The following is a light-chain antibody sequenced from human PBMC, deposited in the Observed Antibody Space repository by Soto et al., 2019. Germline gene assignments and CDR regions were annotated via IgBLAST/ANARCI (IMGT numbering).Light chain of an antibody. J-gene: IGKJ2*01. CDR3: QQYGDMYT. Sequence: EIVLTQSPGTLSLSPGERATLSCRAGQSVSSSYLAWYQQKPGQAPRLLIYGASSRATGIPDRFSGSGSGTDFTLTISRLEPEDFAVYYCQQYGDMYTFGQGTKLEIK. V-gene: IGKV3-20*01. CDR2: GAS. CDR1: QSVSSSY.